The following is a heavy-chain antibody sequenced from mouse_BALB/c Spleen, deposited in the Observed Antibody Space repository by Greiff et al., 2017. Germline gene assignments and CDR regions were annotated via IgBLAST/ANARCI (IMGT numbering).Heavy chain of an antibody. J-gene: IGHJ4*01. Sequence: QVQLQQPGAELVKPGASVKLSCKASGYTFTSYWMHWVKQRPGQGLEWIGEINPSNGRTNYNEKFKSKATLTVDKSSSTAYMQLSSLTSEDSAVYYCARRRLGGGYAMDYWGQGTSVTVSS. CDR2: INPSNGRT. D-gene: IGHD4-1*01. V-gene: IGHV1S81*02. CDR3: ARRRLGGGYAMDY. CDR1: GYTFTSYW.